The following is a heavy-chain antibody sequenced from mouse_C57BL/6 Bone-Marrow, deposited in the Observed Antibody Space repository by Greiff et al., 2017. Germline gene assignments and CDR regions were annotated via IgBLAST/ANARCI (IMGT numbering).Heavy chain of an antibody. CDR3: VRQRDTIYYYAMDY. Sequence: DVQLVESGGGLVQPKGSLKISCAASGFSFTTYAMNWIRQAPGKGLEWVGRIRRKSNNYATYYADSVKDRFTISRDDSASILYLQMNTLKTDDTAMYFYVRQRDTIYYYAMDYWGQGTSVTVSS. CDR1: GFSFTTYA. J-gene: IGHJ4*01. V-gene: IGHV10-1*01. CDR2: IRRKSNNYAT. D-gene: IGHD5-1-1*01.